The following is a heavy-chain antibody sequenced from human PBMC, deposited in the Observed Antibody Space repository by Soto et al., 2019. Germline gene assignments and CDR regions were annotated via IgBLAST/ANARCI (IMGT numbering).Heavy chain of an antibody. CDR2: IKQDGSEK. V-gene: IGHV3-7*03. CDR1: GFTFSNYV. Sequence: GGSLRLSCAASGFTFSNYVMTWVRQAPGKGLEWVANIKQDGSEKYYVDSVKGRFTISRDNAKNSLYLQMNSLRAEDTATYHCAKGVIDRGASAWGQGTVVTVSS. D-gene: IGHD1-26*01. CDR3: AKGVIDRGASA. J-gene: IGHJ5*02.